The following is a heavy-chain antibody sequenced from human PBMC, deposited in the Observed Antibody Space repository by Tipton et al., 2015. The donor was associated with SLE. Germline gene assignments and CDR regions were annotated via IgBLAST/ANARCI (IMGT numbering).Heavy chain of an antibody. CDR2: ISYDGSNK. Sequence: QLVQSGGGVVQPGRSLRLSCAASGFTFSSYAMHWVRQAPGKGLEWVAVISYDGSNKYYADSVKGRFTISRDNSKNTLYLQMNSLRAEDTAVYYCARGGTTVTKGYFDLWGRGTLVTVSS. D-gene: IGHD4-17*01. CDR3: ARGGTTVTKGYFDL. CDR1: GFTFSSYA. V-gene: IGHV3-30-3*01. J-gene: IGHJ2*01.